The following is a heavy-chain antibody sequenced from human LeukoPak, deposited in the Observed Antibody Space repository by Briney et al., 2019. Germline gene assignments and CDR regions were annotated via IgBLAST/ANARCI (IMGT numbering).Heavy chain of an antibody. CDR1: GGSISSYY. D-gene: IGHD3-10*01. CDR2: IYYSGST. V-gene: IGHV4-59*01. Sequence: SETLSLTCTVSGGSISSYYWSWIRQPPGKGLEWIGYIYYSGSTNYNPSLKSRVTISVDTSKNQLSLKLSSVTAADTAVYYCARENHYYGSGSYYTDAFDIWGQGTMVTVSS. CDR3: ARENHYYGSGSYYTDAFDI. J-gene: IGHJ3*02.